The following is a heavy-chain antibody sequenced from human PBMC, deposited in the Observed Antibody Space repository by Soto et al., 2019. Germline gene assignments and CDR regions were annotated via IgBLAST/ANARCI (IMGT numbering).Heavy chain of an antibody. CDR2: ISGSSSYI. CDR1: GFTFSDYY. J-gene: IGHJ6*02. Sequence: QVQLVESGGGLVKPGGSLRLSCAASGFTFSDYYMSWIRQAAGKGLEWVSDISGSSSYINYGDSVKGRFTISRDNAKNSLYLQMDSLRAEDTAVYYCARAPDNYDILIGYYSVPSAMDVWGQGTTVTVSS. V-gene: IGHV3-11*06. CDR3: ARAPDNYDILIGYYSVPSAMDV. D-gene: IGHD3-9*01.